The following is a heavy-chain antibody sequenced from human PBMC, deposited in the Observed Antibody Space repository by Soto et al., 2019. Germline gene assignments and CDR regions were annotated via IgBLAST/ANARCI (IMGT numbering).Heavy chain of an antibody. CDR1: GFTFSSFF. CDR2: IDTSGGVT. V-gene: IGHV3-23*01. J-gene: IGHJ4*02. Sequence: PGGSLRLSCTASGFTFSSFFMNWVRQAPGKGPEWVSGIDTSGGVTKYADSVKGRFTISRDNSKNTLYLQMNSLRAEDTAVYYCARDYYKYYDSSGYYRSPAYWGQGTLVTVSS. CDR3: ARDYYKYYDSSGYYRSPAY. D-gene: IGHD3-22*01.